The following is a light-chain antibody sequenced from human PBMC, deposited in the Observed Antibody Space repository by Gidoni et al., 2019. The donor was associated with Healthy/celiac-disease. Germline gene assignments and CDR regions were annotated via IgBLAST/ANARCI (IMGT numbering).Light chain of an antibody. CDR1: QSISSY. V-gene: IGKV1-39*01. CDR2: AAS. CDR3: QQSYSTPPYT. Sequence: DIQMTQSPSSLSASVGDRVTITCRASQSISSYLYWYQQKPGKAPKLLIYAASSLQSGVPSRFSGSGSGTDFTLIISSLQPEDFATYYCQQSYSTPPYTFGQGTKLEIK. J-gene: IGKJ2*01.